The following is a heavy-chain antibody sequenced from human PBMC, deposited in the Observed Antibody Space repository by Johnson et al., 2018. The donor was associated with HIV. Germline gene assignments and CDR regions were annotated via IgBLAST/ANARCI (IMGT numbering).Heavy chain of an antibody. CDR2: ISYDGGKK. J-gene: IGHJ3*02. V-gene: IGHV3-30*03. CDR3: TRSVGYCSGGSCSPDAFDI. D-gene: IGHD2-15*01. Sequence: QMQLVESGGDLVQPGGSLRLSCAASGFTFSSYGLHWVRQAPGKGLEWVAVISYDGGKKYYAGYVKGRFTTSGENSKNTLYLQMNSLRAEDTAVYYWTRSVGYCSGGSCSPDAFDIWGQGTMVTVSS. CDR1: GFTFSSYG.